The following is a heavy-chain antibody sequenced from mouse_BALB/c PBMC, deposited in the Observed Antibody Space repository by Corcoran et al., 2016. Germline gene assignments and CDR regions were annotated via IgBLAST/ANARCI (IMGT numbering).Heavy chain of an antibody. J-gene: IGHJ2*01. CDR1: GYTFTDYV. Sequence: QVQLQQSGPELMKPGASVKMSCKASGYTFTDYVISWVKQRTGQGLEWIGEIYPGSGSTYYNENFKGKATLTADKSSNTAYMQLSSLTSEDSAVYCCASPYYFDYWGQGTTLTVSS. CDR2: IYPGSGST. V-gene: IGHV1-81*01. CDR3: ASPYYFDY.